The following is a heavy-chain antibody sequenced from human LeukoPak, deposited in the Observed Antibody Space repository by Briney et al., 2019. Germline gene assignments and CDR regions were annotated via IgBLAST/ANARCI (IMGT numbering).Heavy chain of an antibody. Sequence: GGSLRLSCAASGFTFSSYWMHWVRQAPGKGLVWVSRINSDGSSTRYADSVKGRFTISRDNAKNTLYLQMNSLRAEDTAVYYCARDRKQQLTLDVWGKGTTVTVSS. CDR3: ARDRKQQLTLDV. CDR2: INSDGSST. V-gene: IGHV3-74*01. J-gene: IGHJ6*04. D-gene: IGHD6-13*01. CDR1: GFTFSSYW.